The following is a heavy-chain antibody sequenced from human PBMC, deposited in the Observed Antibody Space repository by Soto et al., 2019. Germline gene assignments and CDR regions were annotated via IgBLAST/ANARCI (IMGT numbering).Heavy chain of an antibody. CDR2: INHSGST. J-gene: IGHJ4*02. Sequence: SETLSLTCAVYGGSFSGFYWSGIRLPPGKGLEWIGEINHSGSTNYNPSLKSRVTISVDKSKNQFSLKLSSVTAADTAVYYCARDYYDSSGYYSPFFDYWGQGTLVTVSS. CDR1: GGSFSGFY. V-gene: IGHV4-34*01. D-gene: IGHD3-22*01. CDR3: ARDYYDSSGYYSPFFDY.